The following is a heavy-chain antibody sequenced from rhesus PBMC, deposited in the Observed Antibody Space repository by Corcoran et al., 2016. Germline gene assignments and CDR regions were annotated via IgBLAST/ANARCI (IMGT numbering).Heavy chain of an antibody. CDR1: GASISHNW. J-gene: IGHJ4*01. CDR3: ARDVAGESTAWYFFDY. CDR2: INENGAKT. V-gene: IGHV4-80*01. Sequence: QVQLQESGPGLVKPSETLSLTCGVSGASISHNWWSWIRQAPGGGLEWLGEINENGAKTSHNPSLKSRVTISKDTSTNQFSLKLNSLTAADTAVYFCARDVAGESTAWYFFDYWGQGVLVTVSS. D-gene: IGHD6-31*01.